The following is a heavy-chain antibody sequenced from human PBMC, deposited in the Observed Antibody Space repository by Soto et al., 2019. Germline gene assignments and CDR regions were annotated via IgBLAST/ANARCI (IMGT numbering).Heavy chain of an antibody. CDR3: ATGVPRTNYYYYNGMDV. CDR2: IYTSGST. D-gene: IGHD3-3*01. Sequence: WETLSLTCTVSGGSISSYYWSWIRQPAGKGLEWIGRIYTSGSTNYNPSLKSRVTMSVDTSKNQFSLKLSSVTAADTAVYYCATGVPRTNYYYYNGMDVWGQGTTVTVSS. CDR1: GGSISSYY. V-gene: IGHV4-4*07. J-gene: IGHJ6*02.